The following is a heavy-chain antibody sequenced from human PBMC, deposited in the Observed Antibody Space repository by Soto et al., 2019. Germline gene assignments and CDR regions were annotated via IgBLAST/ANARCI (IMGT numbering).Heavy chain of an antibody. CDR2: IYYSGST. CDR1: GGSISSYY. V-gene: IGHV4-59*01. Sequence: QVQLQESGPGLVKPSETLSLTCTVSGGSISSYYWSWIRQPPGKGLEWIGYIYYSGSTNYNPSLKSRVTLSVDPAKNHFSLKLSSVTAADTAVYYCARSYRRYCSGGSCYSYYYYYMDVWGKGTTVTVSS. CDR3: ARSYRRYCSGGSCYSYYYYYMDV. D-gene: IGHD2-15*01. J-gene: IGHJ6*03.